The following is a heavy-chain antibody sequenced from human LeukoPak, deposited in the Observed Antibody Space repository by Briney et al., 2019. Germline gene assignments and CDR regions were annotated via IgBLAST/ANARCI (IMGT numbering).Heavy chain of an antibody. CDR3: VCERGGSFPDAFDI. CDR1: GGSISSYY. D-gene: IGHD3-16*01. CDR2: IYYSGST. J-gene: IGHJ3*02. Sequence: SETLSLTCTVSGGSISSYYWSWIRQPPGKGLEWSGYIYYSGSTNYNPSLKCRVAISVDTSKNQFSLKLSSVTAADTAVYYCVCERGGSFPDAFDIWGQGTMVTVSS. V-gene: IGHV4-59*01.